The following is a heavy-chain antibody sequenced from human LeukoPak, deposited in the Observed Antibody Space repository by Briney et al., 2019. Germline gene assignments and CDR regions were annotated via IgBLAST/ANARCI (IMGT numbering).Heavy chain of an antibody. CDR3: ESETGY. CDR2: IIPRVGRT. J-gene: IGHJ4*02. CDR1: GYTFANIY. V-gene: IGHV1-46*01. Sequence: GESLKFSCKTSGYTFANIYVHGLGQPPGQGLDWMGTIIPRVGRTRHAQKFQGRLTLTRDTSTSTAYIELSSLRSEDTAVYYCESETGYWGQETRVTVSS.